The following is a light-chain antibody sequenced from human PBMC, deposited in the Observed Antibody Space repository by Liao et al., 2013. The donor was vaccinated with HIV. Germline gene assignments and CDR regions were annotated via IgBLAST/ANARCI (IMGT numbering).Light chain of an antibody. CDR2: YDR. V-gene: IGLV3-21*04. CDR3: QVWDSSTDHRV. Sequence: SFVLTQPPSVSGAPGKTATITCGGDNIGSKTVHWYQQKPGQAPLLVIYYDRGRPSGIPERFSGSNSGNTATLTISRVEAGDEADYYCQVWDSSTDHRVFGAGTKVTVL. J-gene: IGLJ1*01. CDR1: NIGSKT.